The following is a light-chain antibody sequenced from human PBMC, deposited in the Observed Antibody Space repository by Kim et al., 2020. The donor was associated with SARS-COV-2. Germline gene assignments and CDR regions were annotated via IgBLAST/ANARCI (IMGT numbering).Light chain of an antibody. V-gene: IGLV7-46*01. CDR2: ETS. CDR3: WLSYSGVQI. J-gene: IGLJ1*01. CDR1: TGAVTSGHY. Sequence: PGGTVTLPCGSMTGAVTSGHYPYWFQQKPGQVPRTRIYETSNKHSWTPARFSGSLLGGKAALTLSGAQPEDEAEYYCWLSYSGVQIFGTGTKVTVL.